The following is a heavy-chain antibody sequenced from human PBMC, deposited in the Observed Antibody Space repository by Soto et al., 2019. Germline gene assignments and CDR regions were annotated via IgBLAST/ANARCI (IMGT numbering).Heavy chain of an antibody. J-gene: IGHJ6*03. CDR1: DGSISSGGYY. CDR2: IYYSGST. D-gene: IGHD2-2*01. V-gene: IGHV4-31*03. Sequence: PSLTQSDPCTVSDGSISSGGYYRILIKQHPGKGLEWIGYIYYSGSTYYNPSLKSRVTISVDTSKNQFSLKLSSVTAADTAVYYCAGGVRVPAAPYYYYYMDVWGKGTTVSVSS. CDR3: AGGVRVPAAPYYYYYMDV.